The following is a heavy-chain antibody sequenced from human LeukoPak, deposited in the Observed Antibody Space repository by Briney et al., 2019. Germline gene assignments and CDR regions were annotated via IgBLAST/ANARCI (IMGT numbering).Heavy chain of an antibody. V-gene: IGHV4-4*07. J-gene: IGHJ3*02. CDR3: ARAYDSSGYHPTYAFDI. CDR1: GGSISSYY. Sequence: RPSETLSLTRTVSGGSISSYYWSWIRQPAGKGLEWIGRIYTSGSTNYNPSLKSRVTMSVDTSKNQFSLKLSSVTAADTAVYYCARAYDSSGYHPTYAFDIWGQGTMVTVSS. D-gene: IGHD3-22*01. CDR2: IYTSGST.